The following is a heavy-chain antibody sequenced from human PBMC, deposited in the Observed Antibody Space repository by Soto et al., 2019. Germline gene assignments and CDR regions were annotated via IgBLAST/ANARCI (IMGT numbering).Heavy chain of an antibody. J-gene: IGHJ4*02. CDR3: TRGPRSTSTGTGAF. V-gene: IGHV3-74*01. Sequence: PGGSLRLSCAASVFTFSMYWMHLVRQFPGKGPEWVSRINDDGISTNYADSVKGRFTISRDNAKNTLYLQMNALRVEDTAVYYCTRGPRSTSTGTGAFWGQGTMVTVSS. D-gene: IGHD1-1*01. CDR1: VFTFSMYW. CDR2: INDDGIST.